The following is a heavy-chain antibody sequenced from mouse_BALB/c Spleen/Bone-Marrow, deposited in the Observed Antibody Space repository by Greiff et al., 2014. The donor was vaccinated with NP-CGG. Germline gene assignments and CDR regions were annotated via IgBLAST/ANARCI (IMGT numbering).Heavy chain of an antibody. CDR1: GYTFTSYC. D-gene: IGHD2-12*01. J-gene: IGHJ4*01. V-gene: IGHV1-7*01. Sequence: VQLQQSGAELAKPGASVKLSCEASGYTFTSYCMPWVNQRPEQSLEWVGSINPSTGYTEYKEKFKDRSTLTGDKSSSTAYMQLSSLTSEDSAIYYCARPRDDRAYYAMDYWGQGTSVTVSS. CDR3: ARPRDDRAYYAMDY. CDR2: INPSTGYT.